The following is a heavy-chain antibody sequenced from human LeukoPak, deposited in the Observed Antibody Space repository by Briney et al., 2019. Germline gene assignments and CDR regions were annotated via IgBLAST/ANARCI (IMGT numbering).Heavy chain of an antibody. CDR3: VVGQQPLDPPSY. J-gene: IGHJ4*02. Sequence: SETLSLTCAVYGGSFSGYYWSWIRQPPGKGLEWIGEINHSGSTNYNPSLKSRVTISVDTSKNQFSLKLSSVTAADTAVYYCVVGQQPLDPPSYWGQGTLVTVSS. V-gene: IGHV4-34*01. D-gene: IGHD6-13*01. CDR2: INHSGST. CDR1: GGSFSGYY.